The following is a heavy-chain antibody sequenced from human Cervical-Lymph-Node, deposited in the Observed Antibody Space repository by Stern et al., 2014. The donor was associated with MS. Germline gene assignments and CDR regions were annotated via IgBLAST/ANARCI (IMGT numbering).Heavy chain of an antibody. CDR1: GDSITSRSYY. Sequence: QVQLQESGPGLVKPSETLSLTCSVSGDSITSRSYYWGWIRQPPGMGLEWIGSVYYSGTPSTHPSPKRPVPNSVDTPKTQFPMKLSSVTAADTAVYFCARHSLVVGGWYGESRYFDLWGRGTMVTVSS. CDR2: VYYSGTP. V-gene: IGHV4-39*01. D-gene: IGHD6-19*01. CDR3: ARHSLVVGGWYGESRYFDL. J-gene: IGHJ2*01.